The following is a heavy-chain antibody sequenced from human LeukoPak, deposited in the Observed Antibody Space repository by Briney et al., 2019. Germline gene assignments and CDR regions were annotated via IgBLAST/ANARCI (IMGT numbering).Heavy chain of an antibody. J-gene: IGHJ6*02. D-gene: IGHD1-26*01. CDR1: GYTFADYY. CDR3: ASLGATTLSYFGMDV. V-gene: IGHV1-2*02. Sequence: ASVKVSCKASGYTFADYYMHWVRQAPGQGLEWMGWVNPVSGGTYYAQRFLGRVTMTRDSSISTVYMELSRLQSDDTAVYHCASLGATTLSYFGMDVWGQGTTPIVSS. CDR2: VNPVSGGT.